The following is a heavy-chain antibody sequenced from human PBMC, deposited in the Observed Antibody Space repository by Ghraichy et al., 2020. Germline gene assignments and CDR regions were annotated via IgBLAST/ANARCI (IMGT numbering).Heavy chain of an antibody. D-gene: IGHD1-7*01. Sequence: ASVKLSCKASGYTFTTYYMHWVRQAPGQGLEWMGVINPSDGTRNYAQNFQDRVTMTRDTSTSTVYMEVSSLRSEDTAVYYCAREPHGTGFFDYWGQGTLVTVSS. V-gene: IGHV1-46*01. J-gene: IGHJ4*02. CDR2: INPSDGTR. CDR1: GYTFTTYY. CDR3: AREPHGTGFFDY.